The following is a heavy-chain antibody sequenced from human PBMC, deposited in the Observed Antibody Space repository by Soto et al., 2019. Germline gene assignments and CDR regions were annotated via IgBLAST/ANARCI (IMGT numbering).Heavy chain of an antibody. J-gene: IGHJ4*02. CDR2: AHHSGRT. CDR3: ARSEATVLDY. Sequence: QVQLQESGPGLVKPSGTLSLTCTVSGGSMSSSNWWNWVRQPPGKGLEWIGGAHHSGRTNYNPSLKSRVTISVDTSKTHFSLKLSSVTAADTAVYYCARSEATVLDYWGQGTLVTVSS. V-gene: IGHV4-4*02. CDR1: GGSMSSSNW. D-gene: IGHD4-17*01.